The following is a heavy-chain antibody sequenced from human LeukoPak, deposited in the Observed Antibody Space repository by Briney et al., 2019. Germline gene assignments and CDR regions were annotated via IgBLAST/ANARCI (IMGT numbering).Heavy chain of an antibody. Sequence: PGRSLRLSCAASGFTFDDYAMHWVRQAPGKGLEWVSGISWNSGSIGYADSVKGRFTISRDNAKNSLYLQMNSLRAEDTALYYCARRLGYCSGGSCREYYFDYWGQGTLVTVSS. V-gene: IGHV3-9*01. D-gene: IGHD2-15*01. J-gene: IGHJ4*02. CDR3: ARRLGYCSGGSCREYYFDY. CDR2: ISWNSGSI. CDR1: GFTFDDYA.